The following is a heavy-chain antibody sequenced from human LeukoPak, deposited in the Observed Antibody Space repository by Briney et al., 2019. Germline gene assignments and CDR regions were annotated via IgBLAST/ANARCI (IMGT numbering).Heavy chain of an antibody. Sequence: PSGTLSLTCAVSGDSISSDNWWNWVRQPPGKGLEWIGQIWHSGSTTYNPSLRSRVTISVDKSNNQFSLNLNSVTAADTAVYYCARDPVPVPGVNFDYWGQGTLVTVSS. CDR2: IWHSGST. J-gene: IGHJ4*02. CDR1: GDSISSDNW. CDR3: ARDPVPVPGVNFDY. D-gene: IGHD6-19*01. V-gene: IGHV4-4*02.